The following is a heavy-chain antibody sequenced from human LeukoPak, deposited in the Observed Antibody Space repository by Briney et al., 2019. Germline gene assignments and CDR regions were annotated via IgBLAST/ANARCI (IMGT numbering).Heavy chain of an antibody. Sequence: ASVKVSCKVSGCTLTELSMHWVRQAPGKGVEWMGGFDPEDGETIYAQKFQGRVTMTEDTSTDTAYMELSSLRSEDTAVYYCATDLTAAGAFDIWGQGTMVTVSS. CDR2: FDPEDGET. J-gene: IGHJ3*02. CDR3: ATDLTAAGAFDI. CDR1: GCTLTELS. D-gene: IGHD3-9*01. V-gene: IGHV1-24*01.